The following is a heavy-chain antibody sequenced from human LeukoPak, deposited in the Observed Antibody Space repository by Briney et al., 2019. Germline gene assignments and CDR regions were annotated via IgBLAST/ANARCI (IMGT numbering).Heavy chain of an antibody. V-gene: IGHV1-2*02. CDR3: AREGASGYDYEYNWFDP. CDR1: GYTFTGYY. CDR2: INPNSGGT. Sequence: ASVKVSCKASGYTFTGYYMHWVRQAPGQGLEWMGWINPNSGGTNYAQKFQGRVTMTGDTSISTAYMELSRLRSDDTAVYYCAREGASGYDYEYNWFDPWGQGTLVTVSS. D-gene: IGHD5-12*01. J-gene: IGHJ5*02.